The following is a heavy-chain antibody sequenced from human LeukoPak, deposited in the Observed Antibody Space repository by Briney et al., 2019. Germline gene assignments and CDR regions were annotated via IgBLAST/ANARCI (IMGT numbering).Heavy chain of an antibody. CDR1: GFTFSNAW. CDR2: IKSKTDGGTT. J-gene: IGHJ4*02. CDR3: AQPQWELRGLTDH. D-gene: IGHD1-26*01. V-gene: IGHV3-15*07. Sequence: PGGSLRLSCAASGFTFSNAWMNWVRQAPGKGLEWVGRIKSKTDGGTTDCAAPVKGRFTISRDDSKNTLYLQMNSLRAEDTAIYYCAQPQWELRGLTDHWGQGTPVTVSS.